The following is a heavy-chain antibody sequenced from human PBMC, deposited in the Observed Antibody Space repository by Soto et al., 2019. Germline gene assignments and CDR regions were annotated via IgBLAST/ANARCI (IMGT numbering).Heavy chain of an antibody. CDR2: IIPLFGTT. Sequence: QVQLVQSGAEVKKAGSSVKVSCQVSGGTFSSYAISWVRQAPGQWLEWMGGIIPLFGTTNYAEKFQGRVTITADESTSTAYMELSGLRSEDTAVYYCARGVWDCSGGSCSGWYDPWGQGTLVIGSS. J-gene: IGHJ5*02. CDR3: ARGVWDCSGGSCSGWYDP. V-gene: IGHV1-69*01. D-gene: IGHD2-15*01. CDR1: GGTFSSYA.